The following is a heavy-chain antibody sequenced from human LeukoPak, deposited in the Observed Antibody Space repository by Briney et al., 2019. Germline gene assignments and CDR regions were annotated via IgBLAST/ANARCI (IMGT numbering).Heavy chain of an antibody. CDR3: AQLMSYYGNWFDP. D-gene: IGHD3-10*01. Sequence: ASVKVSCKASGYTFTSYGISWVRQAPGQGLEWMGWISAYNGNTNYAQKLQGRVTKTTDTSTSTAYMELRSLRSDDTAVYYCAQLMSYYGNWFDPWGQGTLVAVSS. J-gene: IGHJ5*02. CDR2: ISAYNGNT. CDR1: GYTFTSYG. V-gene: IGHV1-18*01.